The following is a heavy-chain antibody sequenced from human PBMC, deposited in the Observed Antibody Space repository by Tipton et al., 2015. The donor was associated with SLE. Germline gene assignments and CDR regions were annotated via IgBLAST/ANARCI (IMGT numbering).Heavy chain of an antibody. Sequence: SLRLSCAASGFTFDDYTMHWVRQAPGKGLEWVSLISWDGGSTYYADSVKGRFTISRDNSKNSLYLQMNSLRTEDTALYYCAKDIAGGGGTYFDYWGQGTLVPVSS. V-gene: IGHV3-43*01. CDR3: AKDIAGGGGTYFDY. D-gene: IGHD3-16*01. CDR2: ISWDGGST. CDR1: GFTFDDYT. J-gene: IGHJ4*02.